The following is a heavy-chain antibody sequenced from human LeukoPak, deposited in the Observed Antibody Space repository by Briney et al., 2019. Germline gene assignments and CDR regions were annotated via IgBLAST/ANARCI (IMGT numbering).Heavy chain of an antibody. J-gene: IGHJ6*02. V-gene: IGHV3-73*01. CDR2: IRSKANSYAT. CDR3: TREGIYYYDSSEGHYYYYYGMDV. Sequence: GGSLKLSCAASGVTFSGSAMHWVRQASGKGLEWVGRIRSKANSYATAYAASVKGRFTISRDDSKNTAYLQMNSLKTEDTAVYYCTREGIYYYDSSEGHYYYYYGMDVWGQGTTVTVSS. CDR1: GVTFSGSA. D-gene: IGHD3-22*01.